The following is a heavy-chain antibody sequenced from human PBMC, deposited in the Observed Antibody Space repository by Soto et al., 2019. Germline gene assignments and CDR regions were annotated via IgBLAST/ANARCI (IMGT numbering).Heavy chain of an antibody. CDR3: AKALSESIRYFDY. CDR1: GFTFSNYA. Sequence: EVQLLESGGGLVEPGGSLRLSCAASGFTFSNYAMTWVRQAPGKGLEWVSLITGSGVTTYYADSVKGRFTISRDNSKNTLYVQMNSLRLEDTAVYYCAKALSESIRYFDYWGQGSLVTVSS. D-gene: IGHD1-26*01. J-gene: IGHJ4*02. CDR2: ITGSGVTT. V-gene: IGHV3-23*01.